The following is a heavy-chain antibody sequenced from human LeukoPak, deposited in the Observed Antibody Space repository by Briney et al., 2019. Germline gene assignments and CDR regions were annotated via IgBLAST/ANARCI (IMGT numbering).Heavy chain of an antibody. CDR1: GYNLTELS. Sequence: WASVKVSCKVSGYNLTELSMHWVRQAPGKGLEWMGGFDPGDGAMVYAQRFQGRVTMTEDTSTDTVYMELSSLKSEDTAVYYCAEGGFYDLLPYWGQGTLVTVSS. D-gene: IGHD3-9*01. CDR2: FDPGDGAM. CDR3: AEGGFYDLLPY. J-gene: IGHJ4*02. V-gene: IGHV1-24*01.